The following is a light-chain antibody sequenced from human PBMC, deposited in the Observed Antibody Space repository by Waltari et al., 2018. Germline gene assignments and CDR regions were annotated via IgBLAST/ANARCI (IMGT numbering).Light chain of an antibody. CDR1: QSVLYSYNNENY. CDR3: QQYYTTPPT. Sequence: DIVMTQSPDSLAVSLGERATINCKSSQSVLYSYNNENYLAWYQQKPGQPPKLFIYWASTRESGVPDRFSGSESGTDFTLTISSLQAEDVAVYYCQQYYTTPPTFGQGTRLEIK. V-gene: IGKV4-1*01. CDR2: WAS. J-gene: IGKJ5*01.